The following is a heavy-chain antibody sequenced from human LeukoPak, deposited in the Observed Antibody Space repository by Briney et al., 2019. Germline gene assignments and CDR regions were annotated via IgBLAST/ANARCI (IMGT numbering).Heavy chain of an antibody. CDR2: IYYRGST. J-gene: IGHJ4*02. V-gene: IGHV4-59*01. Sequence: NPSETLSLTCAVSGGSISDYYWSWIRQPPGKGLEWIGYIYYRGSTKYNPSLKSRVTISVDTSKNQVSLKLRSVTAADTAVYHCASGEVWFGYWGQGTLVTVSS. CDR1: GGSISDYY. CDR3: ASGEVWFGY. D-gene: IGHD2-21*01.